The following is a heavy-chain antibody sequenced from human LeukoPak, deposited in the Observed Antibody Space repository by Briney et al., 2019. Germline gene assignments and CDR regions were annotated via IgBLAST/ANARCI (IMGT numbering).Heavy chain of an antibody. J-gene: IGHJ4*02. Sequence: PGGSLRFSCAASGFTFSSYAMSWVRQAPGKGLEWVSAISGSGGSTYYADSVKGRFTISRDNSKNTLYLQMNSLRADDTVVYYCAILLSKVGVSDYWGQGTLVTVSS. D-gene: IGHD1-26*01. CDR1: GFTFSSYA. CDR3: AILLSKVGVSDY. V-gene: IGHV3-23*01. CDR2: ISGSGGST.